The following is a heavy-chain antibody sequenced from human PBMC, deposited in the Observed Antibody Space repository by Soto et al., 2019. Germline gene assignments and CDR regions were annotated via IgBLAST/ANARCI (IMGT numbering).Heavy chain of an antibody. CDR1: GFTFSSYA. CDR3: ATGSHIVVVVAATLWDY. J-gene: IGHJ4*02. D-gene: IGHD2-15*01. Sequence: EVQLLESGGGLVQPGGSLRLSCAASGFTFSSYAMSWVRQAPGKGLEWVSAISGSGGTTYYADSVKGRFTISRDNSKNTLYLQMNSLRAEVTAVYYCATGSHIVVVVAATLWDYWGQGTLVTVSS. V-gene: IGHV3-23*01. CDR2: ISGSGGTT.